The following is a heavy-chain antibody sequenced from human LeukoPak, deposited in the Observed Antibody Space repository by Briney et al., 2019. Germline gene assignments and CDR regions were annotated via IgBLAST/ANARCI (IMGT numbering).Heavy chain of an antibody. Sequence: PSETLSLTCTVFGGSISGYYWSWIRQPPGKGLEWIGEINHSGSTNYNPSLKSRVTISVDTSKNQFSLKLSSVTAADTAVYYCARGLNYYDSSGPNWGQGTLVTVSS. J-gene: IGHJ4*02. CDR1: GGSISGYY. V-gene: IGHV4-34*01. CDR3: ARGLNYYDSSGPN. D-gene: IGHD3-22*01. CDR2: INHSGST.